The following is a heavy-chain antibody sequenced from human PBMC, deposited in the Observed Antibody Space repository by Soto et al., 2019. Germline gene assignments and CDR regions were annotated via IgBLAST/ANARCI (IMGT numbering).Heavy chain of an antibody. CDR2: INHSGST. V-gene: IGHV4-34*01. Sequence: PSETLSLTCAVYGGSFSGYYWSWIRRPPGKGLEWIGEINHSGSTNYNPSLKSRVTISVDTSKNQFSLKLSSVTAADTAVYYCASWELLSAYWGQGTLVTVSS. CDR3: ASWELLSAY. D-gene: IGHD1-26*01. CDR1: GGSFSGYY. J-gene: IGHJ4*02.